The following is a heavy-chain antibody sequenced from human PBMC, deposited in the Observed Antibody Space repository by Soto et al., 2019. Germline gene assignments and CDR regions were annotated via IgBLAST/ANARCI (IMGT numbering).Heavy chain of an antibody. D-gene: IGHD7-27*01. CDR2: IWYDGSNK. J-gene: IGHJ4*02. CDR3: ATNISLGY. Sequence: QVHLVESGGGVVQPGRSLRLSCAASGFTFSSYGMHWVRQAPGKGLEWVAVIWYDGSNKNYADSVKGRFTISRDNSKNTRYLQMNSLRAEDTAVYYCATNISLGYWGQGALVTVSA. V-gene: IGHV3-33*08. CDR1: GFTFSSYG.